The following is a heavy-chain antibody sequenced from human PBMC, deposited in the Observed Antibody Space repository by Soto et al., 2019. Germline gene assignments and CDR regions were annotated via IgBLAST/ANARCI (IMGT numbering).Heavy chain of an antibody. V-gene: IGHV3-23*01. CDR2: ISGSGGST. J-gene: IGHJ4*02. Sequence: GGSLRLSCAASGFTFSSYVMSWVRQAPGKGLEWVSAISGSGGSTYYADSVKGRFTISRDNSKNTLYLQMNSLRAEDTAVYYCAIPGIAAAGGDYWGQGTLVTVSS. CDR3: AIPGIAAAGGDY. CDR1: GFTFSSYV. D-gene: IGHD6-13*01.